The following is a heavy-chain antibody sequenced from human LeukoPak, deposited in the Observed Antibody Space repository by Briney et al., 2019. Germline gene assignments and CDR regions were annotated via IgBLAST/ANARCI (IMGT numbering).Heavy chain of an antibody. CDR1: GFNLREYW. J-gene: IGHJ5*02. CDR3: VRDPSNSGNWFDL. V-gene: IGHV3-74*01. D-gene: IGHD4-11*01. CDR2: LGTDGTYT. Sequence: GGSLRLSCAASGFNLREYWMHWVRHAPGKGLVWVSRLGTDGTYTNYADSVTGRFTISRDNAKNTLYLQMDSLRAEDTSFYYCVRDPSNSGNWFDLWGQGTLVTVSS.